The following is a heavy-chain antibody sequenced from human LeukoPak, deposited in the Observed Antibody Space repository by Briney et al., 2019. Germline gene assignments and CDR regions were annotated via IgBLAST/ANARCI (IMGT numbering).Heavy chain of an antibody. J-gene: IGHJ4*02. Sequence: GGSLRLSCAASGFTFSSNYMSWVRQAPGKGLEWVSVIYSGDSTYYADSVKGRFTISRDNSKNTLYLQMNSLRAEDTAVYYCAREYYDSSGYYYGNFDYWGQGTLVTVSS. CDR2: IYSGDST. D-gene: IGHD3-22*01. CDR3: AREYYDSSGYYYGNFDY. CDR1: GFTFSSNY. V-gene: IGHV3-66*01.